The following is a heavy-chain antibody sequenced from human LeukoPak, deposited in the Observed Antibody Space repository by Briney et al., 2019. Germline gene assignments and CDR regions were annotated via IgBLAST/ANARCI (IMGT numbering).Heavy chain of an antibody. CDR3: ARGYNYRFDY. J-gene: IGHJ4*02. V-gene: IGHV3-74*01. CDR1: GFTVNNYW. Sequence: GGSRRLSCGVSGFTVNNYWMHWVRQGPGKGLVWVSHINSDGSTIGYADSVKGRFTISRDSAKNTLYLEMNNLRAEDAAVYYCARGYNYRFDYWGQGTLVIVST. D-gene: IGHD1-20*01. CDR2: INSDGSTI.